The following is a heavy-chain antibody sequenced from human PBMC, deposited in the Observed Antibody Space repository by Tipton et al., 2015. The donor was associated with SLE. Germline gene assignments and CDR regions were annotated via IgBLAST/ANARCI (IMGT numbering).Heavy chain of an antibody. J-gene: IGHJ3*02. CDR3: ARELDTFDI. V-gene: IGHV4-61*02. CDR1: GASISSSSYS. CDR2: FYSGYS. Sequence: TLSLTCTVSGASISSSSYSWNWIRQPAGKGLEWIGRFYSGYSDYNSSLNSRVTMSVDRSRNQLSLKLGSVTAADTAVYYCARELDTFDIWGQGTMVTVSS.